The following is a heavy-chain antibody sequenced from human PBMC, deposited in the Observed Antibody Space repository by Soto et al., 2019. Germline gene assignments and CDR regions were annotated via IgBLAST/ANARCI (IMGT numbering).Heavy chain of an antibody. CDR3: ARDLGGYDILTGLSGTEEYYFDY. CDR2: INPNSGGT. V-gene: IGHV1-2*04. CDR1: GYTFTGYY. J-gene: IGHJ4*02. Sequence: GASVKVSCKASGYTFTGYYMHWVRQAPGQGLEWMGWINPNSGGTNYAQKFQGWVTMTRDTSISTAYMELSRLRSDDTAVYYCARDLGGYDILTGLSGTEEYYFDYWGQGTLVTVSS. D-gene: IGHD3-9*01.